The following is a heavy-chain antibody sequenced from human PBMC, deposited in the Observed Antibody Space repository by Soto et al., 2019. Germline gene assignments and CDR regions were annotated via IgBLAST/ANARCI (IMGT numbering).Heavy chain of an antibody. Sequence: QVQLVESGGGVVQPGRSLRLSCAASGFTFSSYAMHWVRQAPGKGLEWVAVISYDGSNKYYADSVKGRFTISRDNSKNTLYLQMNSLRAEDTAVYYCARGGIAVAGIKDYWGQGTLVTVSS. V-gene: IGHV3-30-3*01. J-gene: IGHJ4*02. CDR3: ARGGIAVAGIKDY. CDR2: ISYDGSNK. D-gene: IGHD6-19*01. CDR1: GFTFSSYA.